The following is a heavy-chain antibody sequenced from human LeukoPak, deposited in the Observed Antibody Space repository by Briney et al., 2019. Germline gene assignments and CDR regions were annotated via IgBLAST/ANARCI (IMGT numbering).Heavy chain of an antibody. D-gene: IGHD6-6*01. CDR3: ARGWQLHHYYMDV. CDR1: GGSISSYY. Sequence: SETLSLTCTVSGGSISSYYWSWIRQPPGKGLEWIGEINHSGSTNYNPSLKSRVTISVDTSKNQFSLKLSSVTAADTAVYYCARGWQLHHYYMDVWGKGTTVTVSS. J-gene: IGHJ6*03. CDR2: INHSGST. V-gene: IGHV4-34*01.